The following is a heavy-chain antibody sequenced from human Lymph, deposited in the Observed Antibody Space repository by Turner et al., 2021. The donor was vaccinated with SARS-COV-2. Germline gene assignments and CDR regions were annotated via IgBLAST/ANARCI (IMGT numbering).Heavy chain of an antibody. V-gene: IGHV4-39*01. CDR1: GGSISSSFYY. J-gene: IGHJ4*02. D-gene: IGHD6-19*01. Sequence: QLQLQESGPGLVKPSETLSLTCTVSGGSISSSFYYWGWIRQPPGKGLEWIGSIYYSGSTYDNPSLKSRVTISVDTSKNQFSLKLSSVTATDTAVFYCARGSPQGWYVPVFDDWGQGTLVTVSS. CDR2: IYYSGST. CDR3: ARGSPQGWYVPVFDD.